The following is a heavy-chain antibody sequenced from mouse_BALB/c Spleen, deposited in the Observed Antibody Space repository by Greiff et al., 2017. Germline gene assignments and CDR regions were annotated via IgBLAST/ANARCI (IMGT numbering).Heavy chain of an antibody. CDR2: ISYSGST. J-gene: IGHJ4*01. V-gene: IGHV3-8*02. D-gene: IGHD2-1*01. CDR1: GDSITSGY. Sequence: EVQLQQSGPSLVKPSQTLSLTCSVTGDSITSGYWNWIRKFPGNKLEYMGYISYSGSTYYNPSLKSRISITRDTSKNQYYLQLNSVTTEDTATYYCARRYYGNYGYAMDYWGQGTSVTVSS. CDR3: ARRYYGNYGYAMDY.